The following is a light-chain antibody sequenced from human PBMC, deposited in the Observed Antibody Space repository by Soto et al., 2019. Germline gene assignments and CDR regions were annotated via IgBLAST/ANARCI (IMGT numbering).Light chain of an antibody. V-gene: IGLV2-8*01. CDR3: TSHAGTINFPYI. Sequence: QAALTQPPSASGSPGQSATISSTPAISVVGAYNYVSWYQHHPGKAPKLMVYEVNKRPSGVPDHFSGSKSGNTASLTVSGLQAEDEADYYCTSHAGTINFPYIFGTGTKVTVL. J-gene: IGLJ1*01. CDR2: EVN. CDR1: ISVVGAYNY.